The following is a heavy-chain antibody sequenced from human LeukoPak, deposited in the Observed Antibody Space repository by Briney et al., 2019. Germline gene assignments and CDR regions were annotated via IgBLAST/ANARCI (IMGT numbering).Heavy chain of an antibody. CDR1: GGTFSSYA. CDR3: ARDLGDSSGYYGNYQFDY. D-gene: IGHD3-22*01. V-gene: IGHV1-69*05. CDR2: IIPIFGTA. Sequence: ASVKVSCKASGGTFSSYAISWVRQAPGQGLEWMGGIIPIFGTANYAQKFQGRVTMTRDTSTSTVYMELSSLRSEDTAVYYCARDLGDSSGYYGNYQFDYWGQGTLVTVSS. J-gene: IGHJ4*02.